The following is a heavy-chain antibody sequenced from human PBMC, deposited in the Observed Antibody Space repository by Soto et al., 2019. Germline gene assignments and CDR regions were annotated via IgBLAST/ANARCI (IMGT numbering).Heavy chain of an antibody. Sequence: GGSLRLSCAASGFTFSSYGIHWVRQAPGKGLEWVAVISYDGSNKYYEDSVKGRFTISRDNSKNTLYLQMNSLRAEDTAVYYCAKDGFKAYYYYGMDVWGQGTTVTVSS. D-gene: IGHD3-10*01. J-gene: IGHJ6*02. CDR3: AKDGFKAYYYYGMDV. CDR2: ISYDGSNK. V-gene: IGHV3-30*18. CDR1: GFTFSSYG.